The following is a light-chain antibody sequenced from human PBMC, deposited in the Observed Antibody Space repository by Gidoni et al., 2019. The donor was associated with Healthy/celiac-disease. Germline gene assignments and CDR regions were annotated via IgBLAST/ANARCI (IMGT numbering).Light chain of an antibody. V-gene: IGKV3-20*01. CDR1: QSVSSSY. J-gene: IGKJ2*01. CDR3: QQYGSSPPVYT. CDR2: GAS. Sequence: ELVLTQSPGTLSLSPGDRAHLSCRASQSVSSSYLAWYQQKPGPAPRLLIYGASSRATGIPDRSSGSGSGTDFTLTISRLEPEDFAVYYCQQYGSSPPVYTFGQGTKLEIK.